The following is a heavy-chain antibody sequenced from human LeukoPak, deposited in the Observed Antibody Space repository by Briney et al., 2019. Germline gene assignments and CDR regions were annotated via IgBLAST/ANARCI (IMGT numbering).Heavy chain of an antibody. Sequence: SETLSLTCTVSGYSISSGYYWGWIRQPPGKGLEWIGSIYHSGSTYYNPSLKSRVTISVDTSKNQFSLKLSSVTAADTAVYYCARTHYDILTGLIVFDYWGQGTLVTVSS. CDR2: IYHSGST. V-gene: IGHV4-38-2*02. CDR1: GYSISSGYY. D-gene: IGHD3-9*01. CDR3: ARTHYDILTGLIVFDY. J-gene: IGHJ4*02.